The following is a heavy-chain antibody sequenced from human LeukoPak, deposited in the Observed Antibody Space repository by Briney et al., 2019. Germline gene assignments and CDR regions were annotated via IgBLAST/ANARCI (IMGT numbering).Heavy chain of an antibody. J-gene: IGHJ6*03. CDR2: INHSGST. CDR3: ARGLIAAPPFYYYYYYMDV. D-gene: IGHD6-6*01. Sequence: SETLSLTCAAYGGSFSGYYWSWIRQPPGKGLEWIGEINHSGSTNYNPSLKSRVTISVDTSKNQFSLKLSSVTAADTAVYYCARGLIAAPPFYYYYYYMDVWGKGTTVTVSS. V-gene: IGHV4-34*01. CDR1: GGSFSGYY.